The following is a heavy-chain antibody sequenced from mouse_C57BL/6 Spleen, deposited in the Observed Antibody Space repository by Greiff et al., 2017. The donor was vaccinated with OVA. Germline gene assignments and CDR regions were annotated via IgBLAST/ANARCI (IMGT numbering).Heavy chain of an antibody. Sequence: VQLKESGPGLVKPSQSLSLTCSVTGYSITSGYYWNWIRQFPGKKLEWMGYISYDGSNNYNPSLKNRISITRDTSKNQFFLKLNSVTTEDTATYYCARGEWLLEGFAYWGQGTLVTVSA. CDR3: ARGEWLLEGFAY. CDR1: GYSITSGYY. J-gene: IGHJ3*01. V-gene: IGHV3-6*01. CDR2: ISYDGSN. D-gene: IGHD2-3*01.